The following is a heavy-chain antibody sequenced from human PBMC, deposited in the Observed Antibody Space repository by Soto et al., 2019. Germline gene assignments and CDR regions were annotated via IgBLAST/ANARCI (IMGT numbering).Heavy chain of an antibody. J-gene: IGHJ4*02. CDR1: GGSISSGGYY. CDR3: ARGRYSSYMYYFDY. Sequence: QVQLQESGPGLVKPSQTLSLTCTVSGGSISSGGYYWSWIRQHPGKGLEWIGYIYYSGSTYYNPSIKRRVTISVDTSKNQFSLKLSSVTAADTAVYYCARGRYSSYMYYFDYWGQGTLVTVSS. CDR2: IYYSGST. V-gene: IGHV4-31*03. D-gene: IGHD6-6*01.